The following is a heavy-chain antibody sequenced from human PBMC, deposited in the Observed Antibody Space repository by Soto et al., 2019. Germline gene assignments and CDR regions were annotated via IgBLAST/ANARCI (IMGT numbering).Heavy chain of an antibody. CDR3: AKDSRYRFYGFLEWPGQNHYYYYGMDV. Sequence: QVQLVESGGGVVQPGRSLRLSCAASGFTFSSYGMHWVRQAPGKGLEWVAVISYDGSNKYYADSVKGRFTISRDNSKNTLYLQMNSLRAEDTAVYYCAKDSRYRFYGFLEWPGQNHYYYYGMDVWGQGTTVTVSS. CDR1: GFTFSSYG. D-gene: IGHD3-3*01. V-gene: IGHV3-30*18. CDR2: ISYDGSNK. J-gene: IGHJ6*02.